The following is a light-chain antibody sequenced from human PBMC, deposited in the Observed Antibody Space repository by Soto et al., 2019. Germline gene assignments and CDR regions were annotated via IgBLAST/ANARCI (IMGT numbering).Light chain of an antibody. CDR1: TGAVTSGYY. J-gene: IGLJ2*01. Sequence: QAVVTQEPSLTVSPGGTVTLTCASSTGAVTSGYYPNWFQQKPGQAPRALIYNTSNQHSWTPARFSGSLLGGKAALTLSGVQPEDEAEYFCLLYYGAAGVFGGGTKVTVL. V-gene: IGLV7-43*01. CDR2: NTS. CDR3: LLYYGAAGV.